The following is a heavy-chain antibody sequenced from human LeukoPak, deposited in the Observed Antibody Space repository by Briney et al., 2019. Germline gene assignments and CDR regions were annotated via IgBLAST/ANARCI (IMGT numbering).Heavy chain of an antibody. D-gene: IGHD2-2*01. V-gene: IGHV3-7*01. J-gene: IGHJ5*02. CDR1: GFIFSDYW. CDR3: ARDGCTSTTCSTLGGFSS. Sequence: PGGSLRLSCEASGFIFSDYWMTWVRQAPGKGLEWVANIKYDGSEKYCVDSVRGRFTISRDNAKNSLSLQMNSLRAEDTAVYYCARDGCTSTTCSTLGGFSSWGQGALVTVSS. CDR2: IKYDGSEK.